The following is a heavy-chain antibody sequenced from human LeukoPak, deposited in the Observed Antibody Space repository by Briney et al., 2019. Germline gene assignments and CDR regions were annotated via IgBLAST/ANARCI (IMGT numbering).Heavy chain of an antibody. D-gene: IGHD2-2*01. CDR1: GGTFSSYA. CDR3: ATDSRVVPAATNPDYYYYYMDV. J-gene: IGHJ6*03. Sequence: ASVKVSCKASGGTFSSYAISWVRQAPGQGLEWMGGIIPIFGTANYAQKFQGRVTITTDESTSTAYMELSSLRSEDTAVYYCATDSRVVPAATNPDYYYYYMDVWGKGTTVTVSS. CDR2: IIPIFGTA. V-gene: IGHV1-69*05.